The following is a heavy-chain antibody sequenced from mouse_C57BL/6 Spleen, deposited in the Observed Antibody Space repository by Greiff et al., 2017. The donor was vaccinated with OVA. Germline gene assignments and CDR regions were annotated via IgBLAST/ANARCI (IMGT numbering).Heavy chain of an antibody. CDR2: ISDGGSYT. CDR3: ARDSSGYAP. D-gene: IGHD3-2*02. V-gene: IGHV5-4*01. Sequence: EVKLVESGGGLVKPGGSLKLSCAASGFTFSSYAMSWVRQTPEKRLEWVATISDGGSYTYYPANVKGRFTITRDNAKNNLYLQRSHLKSEDTAMYYCARDSSGYAPWGQGTLVTVSA. CDR1: GFTFSSYA. J-gene: IGHJ3*01.